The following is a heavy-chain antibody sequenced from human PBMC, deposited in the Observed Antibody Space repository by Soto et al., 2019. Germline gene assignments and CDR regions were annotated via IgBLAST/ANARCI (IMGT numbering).Heavy chain of an antibody. CDR3: PSETSIHNESSGYYDGFDI. V-gene: IGHV3-48*01. CDR2: ISSSSSTI. D-gene: IGHD3-22*01. J-gene: IGHJ3*02. Sequence: EVQLVESGGGLVQPGGSLRLSCAASGFTFSSYSMNWVRQAPGKGLEWVSYISSSSSTIYYADSVKGRFTISRDNAKNSLYLQTNSLRGEDTAVYYCPSETSIHNESSGYYDGFDIWGQGTIVTFSS. CDR1: GFTFSSYS.